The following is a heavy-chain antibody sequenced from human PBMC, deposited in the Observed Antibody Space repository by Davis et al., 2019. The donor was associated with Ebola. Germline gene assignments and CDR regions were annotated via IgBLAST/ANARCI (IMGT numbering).Heavy chain of an antibody. CDR3: ARKTYFDY. J-gene: IGHJ4*02. Sequence: GESLKISCADSVITFNSYAMTWVRQAPGKGLEWVSAISGSGGTTYYAGSVKGRFTVSRDNSKKTMYLQMNSLRAEDTAVYYCARKTYFDYWGQGTLVTVSS. CDR1: VITFNSYA. V-gene: IGHV3-23*01. CDR2: ISGSGGTT.